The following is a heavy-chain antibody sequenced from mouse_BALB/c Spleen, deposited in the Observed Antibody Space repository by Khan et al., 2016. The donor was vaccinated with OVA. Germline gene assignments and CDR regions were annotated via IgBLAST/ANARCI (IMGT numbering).Heavy chain of an antibody. J-gene: IGHJ1*01. V-gene: IGHV1-22*01. CDR1: GYTFTEYT. D-gene: IGHD1-2*01. CDR3: ARRDYYGYYWFFDV. Sequence: EVQLQQSGPELVKPGASVKISCKTSGYTFTEYTMHWVKQSHGKSLEWIGRINPNNGGTSFNQKFKGKATLTVDKSSSTAYMELRSLTSEASAVLCSARRDYYGYYWFFDVWGAGTTGTVAS. CDR2: INPNNGGT.